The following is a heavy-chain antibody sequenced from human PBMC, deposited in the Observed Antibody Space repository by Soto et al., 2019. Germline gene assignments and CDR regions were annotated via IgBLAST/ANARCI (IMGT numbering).Heavy chain of an antibody. D-gene: IGHD5-18*01. J-gene: IGHJ6*02. V-gene: IGHV1-69*01. CDR2: IIPIFGTA. Sequence: QVPLVQSGAEVKKPGSSVKVSCKASGGTFSSYAISWVRQAPGQGLEWMGGIIPIFGTANYAQKFQGRVTITADESTSTAYMELSSLRSEDTAVYYCARDQAMAPYHYYGMDVWGQGTTVTVSS. CDR3: ARDQAMAPYHYYGMDV. CDR1: GGTFSSYA.